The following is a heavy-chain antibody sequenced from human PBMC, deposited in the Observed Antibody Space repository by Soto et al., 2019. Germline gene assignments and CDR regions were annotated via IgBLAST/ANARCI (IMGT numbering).Heavy chain of an antibody. CDR2: IYYSGST. CDR1: GGSISSGDYY. V-gene: IGHV4-61*08. Sequence: PSETLSLTCTVSGGSISSGDYYWSWIRQPPGKGLEWIGYIYYSGSTNYNPSLKSRVTISVDTSKNQFSLKLSSVTAADTAVYYCARDRSLAEVYYYYGMDVWGQGTTVTVS. J-gene: IGHJ6*02. CDR3: ARDRSLAEVYYYYGMDV. D-gene: IGHD6-13*01.